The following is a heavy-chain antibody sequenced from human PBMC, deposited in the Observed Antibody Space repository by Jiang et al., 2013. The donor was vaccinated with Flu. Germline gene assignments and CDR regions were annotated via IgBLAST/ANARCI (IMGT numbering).Heavy chain of an antibody. CDR1: GFTFSSYG. J-gene: IGHJ4*02. Sequence: QLLESGGGVVQPGRSLRLSCAASGFTFSSYGMHWVRQAPGKGLEWVAVIWYDGSNKYYADSVKGRFTISRDNSKNTLYLQMNSLRAEDTAVYYCARDYGGNSGFDYWGQGTLVTVSS. CDR2: IWYDGSNK. D-gene: IGHD4-23*01. CDR3: ARDYGGNSGFDY. V-gene: IGHV3-33*01.